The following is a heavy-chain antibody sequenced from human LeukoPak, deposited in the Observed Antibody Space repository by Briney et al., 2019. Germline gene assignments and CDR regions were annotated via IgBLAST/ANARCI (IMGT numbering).Heavy chain of an antibody. V-gene: IGHV3-30*18. D-gene: IGHD6-19*01. CDR2: ISYDGSNK. Sequence: PGGSLRLSCAASGFTFSSYGMHWVRQAPGKGLEWVAVISYDGSNKFYADSVKGRFTISRDNSKNTLYLQMNSLRAEDPAVYYCAKPSNSKQWLVQRRGNYFDYWGQGTLVTVSS. J-gene: IGHJ4*02. CDR1: GFTFSSYG. CDR3: AKPSNSKQWLVQRRGNYFDY.